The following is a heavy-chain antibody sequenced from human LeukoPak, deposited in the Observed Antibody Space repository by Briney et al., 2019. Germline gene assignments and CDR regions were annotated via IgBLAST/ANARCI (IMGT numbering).Heavy chain of an antibody. CDR1: GFTFRTYW. CDR2: INQGGSET. Sequence: PGGSLRLSCAASGFTFRTYWMSWVRQAPGKGLEWVASINQGGSETYYVESVKGRFTISRDNAKNSLYLQMNSLRAEDTAVYYCAKIATPATGDYCGQGTLVTVSS. D-gene: IGHD6-13*01. V-gene: IGHV3-7*01. CDR3: AKIATPATGDY. J-gene: IGHJ4*02.